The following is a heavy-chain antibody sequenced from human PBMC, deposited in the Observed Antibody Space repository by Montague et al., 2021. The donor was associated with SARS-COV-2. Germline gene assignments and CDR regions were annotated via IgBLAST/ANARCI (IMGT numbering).Heavy chain of an antibody. V-gene: IGHV3-53*01. D-gene: IGHD2-15*01. Sequence: SLRLSCAASGLTVSSNYLTWVRQAPGRGLEWVSFIDAVGNTYYADSVKXRFTVPRDNSKNTVYLQMNSLRVEDTAIYYCARDERRASKWSYGLDVWGPGTPVTVSS. CDR1: GLTVSSNY. J-gene: IGHJ6*02. CDR3: ARDERRASKWSYGLDV. CDR2: IDAVGNT.